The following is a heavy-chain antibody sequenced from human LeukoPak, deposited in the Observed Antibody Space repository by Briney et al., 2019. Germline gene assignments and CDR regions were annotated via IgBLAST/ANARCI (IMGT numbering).Heavy chain of an antibody. CDR1: GFTFSSYG. J-gene: IGHJ5*02. CDR2: IRYDGSNK. D-gene: IGHD2-15*01. Sequence: GGSLRLSCAASGFTFSSYGMHWVRQAPGKGLEWVAFIRYDGSNKYYADSVKGRFTISRDNSKNTLYLQMNSLRAEGTAVYYCAKDHEDIVVVVAAWDWFDPWGQGTLVTVSS. CDR3: AKDHEDIVVVVAAWDWFDP. V-gene: IGHV3-30*02.